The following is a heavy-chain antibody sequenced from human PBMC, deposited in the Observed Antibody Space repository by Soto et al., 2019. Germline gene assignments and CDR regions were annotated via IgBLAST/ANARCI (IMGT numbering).Heavy chain of an antibody. CDR2: ISAYNGNT. D-gene: IGHD2-2*01. CDR3: ARGVVVPAATGKTWFDP. J-gene: IGHJ5*02. Sequence: ASVKVSCKASGGTFSSYAISWVRQAPGQGLEWMGWISAYNGNTNYAQNFQGRVSMTTDTSTSTVYMELRNLRSDDTAVYYCARGVVVPAATGKTWFDPWGQGTLVTVSS. CDR1: GGTFSSYA. V-gene: IGHV1-18*01.